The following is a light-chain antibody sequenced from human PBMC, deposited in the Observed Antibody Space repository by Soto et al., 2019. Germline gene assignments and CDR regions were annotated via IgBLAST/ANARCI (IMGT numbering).Light chain of an antibody. Sequence: QSVLTQPPSVSGSPGQSVTISCTGTSSDVGSYNRVSWYQQPPGTAPKVIIYEVTNRPSGVPDRFSGSKSGNTASLTISGLQAEDEADYYCSLFTSSSTYVFGTGTKGTVL. CDR1: SSDVGSYNR. CDR2: EVT. CDR3: SLFTSSSTYV. V-gene: IGLV2-18*01. J-gene: IGLJ1*01.